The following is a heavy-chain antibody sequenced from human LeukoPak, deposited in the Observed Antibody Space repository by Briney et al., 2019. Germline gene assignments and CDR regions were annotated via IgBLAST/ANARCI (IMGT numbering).Heavy chain of an antibody. CDR3: AREGQWLAYYYYYGMDV. Sequence: ASVKVSCKASGYTFTSYGISWVRQAPGQGLEWMGWIGAYNGNTNYAQKLQGRVTMTTDTSTSTAYMELRSLRSDDTAVYYCAREGQWLAYYYYYGMDVWGQGTTVTVSS. J-gene: IGHJ6*02. D-gene: IGHD6-19*01. CDR2: IGAYNGNT. V-gene: IGHV1-18*01. CDR1: GYTFTSYG.